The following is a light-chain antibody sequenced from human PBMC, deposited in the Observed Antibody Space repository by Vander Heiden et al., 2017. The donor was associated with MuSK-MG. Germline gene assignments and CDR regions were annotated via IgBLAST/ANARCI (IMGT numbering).Light chain of an antibody. Sequence: DIQMTQSTSSLSASVGDRVTITCRASQSISSYLNWYQQKRGKAPKVLIYAASSLQSAVPSTFSASASGTDFTLTISRLQPEAFATYYSQQSYSSPRTFGQWTKVELK. CDR1: QSISSY. CDR2: AAS. J-gene: IGKJ1*01. CDR3: QQSYSSPRT. V-gene: IGKV1-39*01.